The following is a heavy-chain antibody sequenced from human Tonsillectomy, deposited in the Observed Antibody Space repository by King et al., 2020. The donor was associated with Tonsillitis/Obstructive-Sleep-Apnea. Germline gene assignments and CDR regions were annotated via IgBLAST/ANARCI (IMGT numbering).Heavy chain of an antibody. V-gene: IGHV5-51*01. CDR3: AVAYCGGDCYDAYYMDV. CDR1: GYSFTNYW. CDR2: IYPGDSNT. D-gene: IGHD2-21*01. J-gene: IGHJ6*03. Sequence: QLVQSGAEVKKPGESLKISCKGSGYSFTNYWIGWVRQMSGKGLEWMGIIYPGDSNTRYSPSFQGQVTISADKSITTACLQWSILKASDTAMYYCAVAYCGGDCYDAYYMDVWDKGTTVTVSS.